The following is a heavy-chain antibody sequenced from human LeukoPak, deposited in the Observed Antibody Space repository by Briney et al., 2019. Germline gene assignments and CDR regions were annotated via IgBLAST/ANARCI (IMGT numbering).Heavy chain of an antibody. Sequence: ASVKVSCKASGYTFTGYYMHWVRQAPGQGLEWMGWVSPNSDGTNYAQKFQGRVTMTRDTSISTLYMDLNSLRSDDTAVYYCARSDVLYASQGEARYFNHWGQGTLVTVSS. CDR3: ARSDVLYASQGEARYFNH. V-gene: IGHV1-2*02. CDR1: GYTFTGYY. J-gene: IGHJ4*02. D-gene: IGHD3-16*01. CDR2: VSPNSDGT.